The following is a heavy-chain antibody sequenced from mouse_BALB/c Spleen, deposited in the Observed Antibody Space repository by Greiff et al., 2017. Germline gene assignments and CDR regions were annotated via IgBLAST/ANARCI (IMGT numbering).Heavy chain of an antibody. CDR2: INSNGGST. V-gene: IGHV5-6-3*01. D-gene: IGHD2-4*01. CDR3: ARDYYDYDGFAY. Sequence: EVMLVESGGGLVQPGGSLKLSCAASGFTFSSYGMSWVRQTPDKRLELVATINSNGGSTYYPDSVKGRFTISRDNAKNTLYLQMSSLKSEDTAMYYCARDYYDYDGFAYWGQGTLVTVSA. CDR1: GFTFSSYG. J-gene: IGHJ3*01.